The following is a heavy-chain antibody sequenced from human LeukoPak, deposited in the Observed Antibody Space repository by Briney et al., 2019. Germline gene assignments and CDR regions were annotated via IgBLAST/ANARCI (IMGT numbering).Heavy chain of an antibody. CDR2: ISPDGSEK. V-gene: IGHV3-7*01. Sequence: GGSLRLSCAASGFSFSNYWMTWVRQVPGKGLEWVANISPDGSEKNFVDSVKGRFTFSRDNAKNSLYLQRSSLRAEDSAVYYCARLYPSAYTNYWYFDLWGRGALVTVSS. CDR3: ARLYPSAYTNYWYFDL. J-gene: IGHJ2*01. CDR1: GFSFSNYW. D-gene: IGHD5-12*01.